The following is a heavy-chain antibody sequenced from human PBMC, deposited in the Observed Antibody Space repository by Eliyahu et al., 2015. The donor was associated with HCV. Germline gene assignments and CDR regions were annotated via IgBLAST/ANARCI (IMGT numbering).Heavy chain of an antibody. V-gene: IGHV1-18*01. CDR1: GYXFTSYG. D-gene: IGHD2-21*02. Sequence: QVQLVQSGAEVKKPGASVXVSCKASGYXFTSYGXSWVRXAPGQGLEWMGWISAYNGNTNYAQKLQGRVTMTTDTSTSTAYMELRSLRSDDTAVYYCAREQKGIGDLDYWGQGTLVTVSS. CDR2: ISAYNGNT. J-gene: IGHJ4*02. CDR3: AREQKGIGDLDY.